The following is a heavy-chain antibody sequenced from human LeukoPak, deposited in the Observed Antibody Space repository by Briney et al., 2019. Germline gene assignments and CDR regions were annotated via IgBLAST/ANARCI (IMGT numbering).Heavy chain of an antibody. CDR1: GFTFSSYR. V-gene: IGHV3-30*03. D-gene: IGHD2-15*01. CDR2: ISYDGSNK. CDR3: ARADCTGGSCYSYLFYMDV. J-gene: IGHJ6*03. Sequence: GGSLRLSCAASGFTFSSYRMNWVRQAPGKGLEWVAVISYDGSNKYYADSVKDRFTISRDNAKNSLYLQMNSLRAEDTAVYYCARADCTGGSCYSYLFYMDVWGKGTTVTVSS.